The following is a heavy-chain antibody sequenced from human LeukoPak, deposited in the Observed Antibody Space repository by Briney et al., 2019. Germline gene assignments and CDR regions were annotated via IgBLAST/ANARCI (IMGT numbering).Heavy chain of an antibody. CDR3: ARLIGLISDYFDY. CDR1: GGSISSSRYY. D-gene: IGHD2/OR15-2a*01. Sequence: PSETLSLTCTVSGGSISSSRYYWGWIRQPPGKGLEWIGSIYYSGSTYYNPSLKSRVTISVYTSKNQFSLKLSSVTAADTAVYYCARLIGLISDYFDYWGQGTLVTVSS. J-gene: IGHJ4*02. V-gene: IGHV4-39*01. CDR2: IYYSGST.